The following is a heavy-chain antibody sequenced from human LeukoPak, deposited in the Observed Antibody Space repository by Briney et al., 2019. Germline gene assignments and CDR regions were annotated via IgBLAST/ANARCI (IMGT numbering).Heavy chain of an antibody. J-gene: IGHJ4*02. D-gene: IGHD6-19*01. V-gene: IGHV3-30*04. Sequence: GGSLRLSCAASGFSFSSYAIHWVRQAPGKGLEWVAVISFDGRNKYYADSVKGRFTISRDNSQNTLFLQMSSLRAEDTAVYYSSRQDLSSGWLFDYWGQGTLVTVSS. CDR3: SRQDLSSGWLFDY. CDR2: ISFDGRNK. CDR1: GFSFSSYA.